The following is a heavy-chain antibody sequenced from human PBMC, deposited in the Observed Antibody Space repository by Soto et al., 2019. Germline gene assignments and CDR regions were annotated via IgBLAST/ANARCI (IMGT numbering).Heavy chain of an antibody. D-gene: IGHD6-6*01. Sequence: PGGSLRLSCAASGFTFSDYYMSWVRQAPGKGLEWVSYIGTSSSYTKYADSVKGRFTISRDNAKNSLYLQMNSLRGEDTAVYFCSRELGYSSSSAGAYWGQGTLVTVSS. J-gene: IGHJ4*02. CDR2: IGTSSSYT. CDR3: SRELGYSSSSAGAY. CDR1: GFTFSDYY. V-gene: IGHV3-11*06.